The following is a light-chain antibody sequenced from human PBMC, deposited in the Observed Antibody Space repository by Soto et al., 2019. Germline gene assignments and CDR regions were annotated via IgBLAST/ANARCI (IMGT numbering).Light chain of an antibody. V-gene: IGKV1-9*01. CDR3: QQLKSYPLP. Sequence: DIQLTQSPSFLSASVGDRVTITCRASQGISSYLAWYQQKPGKAPKLLIYAASTLQSGVPSRFSGSGSGTEFTLTISSLQPEDFATYYCQQLKSYPLPFGQGTRLEIK. J-gene: IGKJ5*01. CDR2: AAS. CDR1: QGISSY.